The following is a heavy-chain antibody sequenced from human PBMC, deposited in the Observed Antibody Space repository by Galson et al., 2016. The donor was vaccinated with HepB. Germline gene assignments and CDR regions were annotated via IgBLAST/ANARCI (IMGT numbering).Heavy chain of an antibody. CDR3: AKSGFFGELDK. CDR2: ISGSGGRT. D-gene: IGHD3-10*01. J-gene: IGHJ4*02. CDR1: AGTFKNYA. Sequence: SLRLSCAVSAGTFKNYAMNWVRQAPGKGLEWVAAISGSGGRTSYEDSVRGRFTISRDNSKHTLFLRMNSVGVEEPAVYFCAKSGFFGELDKWGQGTGVVVSS. V-gene: IGHV3-23*01.